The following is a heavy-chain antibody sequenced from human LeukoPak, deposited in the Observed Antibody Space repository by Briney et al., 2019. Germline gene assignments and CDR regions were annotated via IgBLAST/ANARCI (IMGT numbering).Heavy chain of an antibody. V-gene: IGHV3-30*02. J-gene: IGHJ4*02. Sequence: PGGSLRLSCAASGFTFSNYGMHWVRQAPGKGLEWVAFIRYDGSNKYYADSVKGRFTTSRDNSKNTLYVQMNSLTTEDTAVYYCAKGDGFGTDHWGQGTLVTVSS. CDR2: IRYDGSNK. D-gene: IGHD3-3*01. CDR1: GFTFSNYG. CDR3: AKGDGFGTDH.